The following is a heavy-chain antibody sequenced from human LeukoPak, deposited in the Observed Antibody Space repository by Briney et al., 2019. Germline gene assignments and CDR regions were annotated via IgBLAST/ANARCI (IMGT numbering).Heavy chain of an antibody. CDR3: AKSYQLLTSDAFDI. V-gene: IGHV3-9*01. D-gene: IGHD2-2*01. CDR1: GFAFDDYA. Sequence: PGGSLRLSCAASGFAFDDYAMHWVRQAPGKGLEWVSGISWNSGSIGYADSVKGRFTISRDNAKNSLYLQMNSLRAEDTALYYCAKSYQLLTSDAFDIWGQGTMVTVSS. CDR2: ISWNSGSI. J-gene: IGHJ3*02.